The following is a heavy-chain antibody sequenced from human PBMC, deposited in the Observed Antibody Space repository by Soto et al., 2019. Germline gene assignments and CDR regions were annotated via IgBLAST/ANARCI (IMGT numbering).Heavy chain of an antibody. CDR1: GFTFSSYG. V-gene: IGHV3-30*18. CDR3: AKEPIPVYYYYGMDV. CDR2: ISYDGSSK. Sequence: QVQLVESGGGVVQPGRSLRLSCAASGFTFSSYGMHWVRQAPGKGLEWVAVISYDGSSKYYADSVKGRFTISRDNSKNTLYLQMNSLRAEDTAVYYCAKEPIPVYYYYGMDVWGQGTTVTVSS. J-gene: IGHJ6*02.